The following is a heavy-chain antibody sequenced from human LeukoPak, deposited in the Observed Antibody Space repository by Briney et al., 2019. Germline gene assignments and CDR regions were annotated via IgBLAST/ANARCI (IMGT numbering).Heavy chain of an antibody. V-gene: IGHV1-2*02. CDR2: INPNSGGT. CDR1: GYTFTGYY. D-gene: IGHD5-18*01. CDR3: ARDLGGTAMVTGDLDY. J-gene: IGHJ4*02. Sequence: ASVKVSCKASGYTFTGYYMHWVRQAPGQGLEWMGWINPNSGGTNYAQKFQGRVTMTRDTSISTAYMELSRLRSDDTAVYYCARDLGGTAMVTGDLDYWGQGTLVTVSS.